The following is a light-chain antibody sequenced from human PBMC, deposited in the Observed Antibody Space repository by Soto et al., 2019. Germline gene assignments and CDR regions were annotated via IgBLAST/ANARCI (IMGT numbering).Light chain of an antibody. CDR2: EVS. CDR1: SSNVGGYNY. Sequence: QSALTQPASVSGSPGQSITISCTGTSSNVGGYNYVSWYQQHPGKAPKLMIYEVSNRPSGVSNRFSGYKSGNTSSLTIAGLEAEDEADYYCSSYTSSSTPYVFVTGTKLTVL. J-gene: IGLJ1*01. V-gene: IGLV2-14*01. CDR3: SSYTSSSTPYV.